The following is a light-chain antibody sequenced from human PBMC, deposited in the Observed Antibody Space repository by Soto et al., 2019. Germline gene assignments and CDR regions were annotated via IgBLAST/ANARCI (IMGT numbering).Light chain of an antibody. CDR3: QQYYSYPRT. V-gene: IGKV1-13*02. CDR1: QGISSA. J-gene: IGKJ1*01. CDR2: DAS. Sequence: IHLTQSPSAMSASVGDIFTITWRASQGISSALAWYQQKPGKAPKLLIYDASSLESGVPSRFSGSGSGTDFTLTISCLQSEDFATYYCQQYYSYPRTFGQGTKVDIK.